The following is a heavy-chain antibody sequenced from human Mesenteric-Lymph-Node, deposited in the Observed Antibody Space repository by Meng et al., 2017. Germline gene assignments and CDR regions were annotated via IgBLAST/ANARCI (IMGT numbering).Heavy chain of an antibody. V-gene: IGHV7-4-1*02. Sequence: QVHLEQSGSELKKPGASVKVSCQASGYMFTAYALHWVRQAPGQGLEWMGRITTSTGKGTYAQAFTGRFVFSLDTSVSTAYLQISSLKAEDTAVYFCARGASPPYFDSLGQGTLVTVSS. J-gene: IGHJ4*02. CDR1: GYMFTAYA. CDR3: ARGASPPYFDS. CDR2: ITTSTGKG.